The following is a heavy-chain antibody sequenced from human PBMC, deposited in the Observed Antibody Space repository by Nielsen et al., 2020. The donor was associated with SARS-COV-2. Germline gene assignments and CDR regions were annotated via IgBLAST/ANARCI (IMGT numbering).Heavy chain of an antibody. D-gene: IGHD3/OR15-3a*01. J-gene: IGHJ4*02. CDR1: GFTFDDYA. CDR3: ATGGTGHYRYFDY. CDR2: ISWNSGSI. Sequence: SLKISCAASGFTFDDYAMHWVRQAPGKGLEWVSGISWNSGSIGYADSVKGRFTISRDNAKNSLYLQMNSLRAEDTALYYCATGGTGHYRYFDYWGQGTLVTVSS. V-gene: IGHV3-9*01.